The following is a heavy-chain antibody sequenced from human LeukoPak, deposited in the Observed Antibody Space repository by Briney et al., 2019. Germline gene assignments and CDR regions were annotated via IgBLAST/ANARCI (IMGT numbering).Heavy chain of an antibody. J-gene: IGHJ4*02. CDR1: GFSFSTYG. V-gene: IGHV3-30*03. Sequence: GGSLRLSCVGSGFSFSTYGMHWVRRAPGKGLEWVAVISNDGIKKYYVDSVKGRFTISRDNSKHTLYLQMDSLRAEDTAVFYCARGSDFDCWGQGTLVTVSS. CDR2: ISNDGIKK. CDR3: ARGSDFDC. D-gene: IGHD1-26*01.